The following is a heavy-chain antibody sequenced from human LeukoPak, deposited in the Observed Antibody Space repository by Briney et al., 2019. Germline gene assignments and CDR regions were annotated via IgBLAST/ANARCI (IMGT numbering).Heavy chain of an antibody. D-gene: IGHD2-21*01. V-gene: IGHV3-21*01. CDR2: ISSSSSYI. Sequence: GGSLRLSCAASGLTFSSYSMNWVRQAPGKGLEWVSSISSSSSYIYYADSVEGRFTISRDNAKNSLYLQMNSLRAEDTAVYYCARDMVVNAIRTWYFDLWGRGTLVTVSS. CDR3: ARDMVVNAIRTWYFDL. J-gene: IGHJ2*01. CDR1: GLTFSSYS.